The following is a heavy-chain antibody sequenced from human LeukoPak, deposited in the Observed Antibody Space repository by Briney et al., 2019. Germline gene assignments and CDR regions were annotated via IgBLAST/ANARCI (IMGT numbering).Heavy chain of an antibody. V-gene: IGHV5-10-1*01. CDR3: ARQVHGGNSQTAY. Sequence: GESLKISGKGSGYSFTSYWISWVRQMPGKRQEWMGRIDPSDSYTNYSPSFQGHVTISADKSISTAYLQWSSLKASDTAMYYCARQVHGGNSQTAYWGQRTLVTVSS. CDR1: GYSFTSYW. D-gene: IGHD4-23*01. CDR2: IDPSDSYT. J-gene: IGHJ4*02.